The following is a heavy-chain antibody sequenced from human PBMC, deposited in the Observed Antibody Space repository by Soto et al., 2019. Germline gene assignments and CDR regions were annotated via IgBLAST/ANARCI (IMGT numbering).Heavy chain of an antibody. CDR2: IFYLGSS. CDR1: GDSIISSDFY. D-gene: IGHD3-3*02. J-gene: IGHJ5*02. CDR3: ARHSLALRKNNWFDP. V-gene: IGHV4-39*01. Sequence: SETLSLTCTVSGDSIISSDFYWGWVRQPPGKGLEWIGSIFYLGSSYYNPSLKSRVTMSVDTSKNQFSLRLRSVTAADTALYFCARHSLALRKNNWFDPWGQGIMVTV.